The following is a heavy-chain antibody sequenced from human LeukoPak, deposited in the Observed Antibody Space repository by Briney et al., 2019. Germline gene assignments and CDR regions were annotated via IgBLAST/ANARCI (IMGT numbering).Heavy chain of an antibody. CDR2: IRQDGSVN. D-gene: IGHD6-13*01. V-gene: IGHV3-7*01. CDR1: GFTFSSYW. CDR3: AKDCIAAAGDAFDI. J-gene: IGHJ3*02. Sequence: GGSLRLSCEASGFTFSSYWMSWVRQAPGKGLEWVATIRQDGSVNHCVDSVKGRFTVSRDNSKNTLYLQMNSLRAEDTAVYYCAKDCIAAAGDAFDIWGQGTMVTVSS.